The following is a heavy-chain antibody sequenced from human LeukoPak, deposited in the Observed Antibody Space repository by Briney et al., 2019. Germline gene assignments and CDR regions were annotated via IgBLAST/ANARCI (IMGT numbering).Heavy chain of an antibody. V-gene: IGHV1-46*01. CDR1: GYTFSGYY. CDR3: ARSRTTGTTSD. Sequence: ASVKVSCKASGYTFSGYYMHWVRQAPGQGLEWMGIINPSGGSTSYAQKFQGRVTMTRDMSTSTVYMELSSLRSEDTAVYYCARSRTTGTTSDWGQGTLVTVSS. D-gene: IGHD1-1*01. J-gene: IGHJ4*02. CDR2: INPSGGST.